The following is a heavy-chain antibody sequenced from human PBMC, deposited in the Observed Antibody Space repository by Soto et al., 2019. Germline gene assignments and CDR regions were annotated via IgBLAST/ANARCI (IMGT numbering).Heavy chain of an antibody. V-gene: IGHV3-15*01. CDR3: TTGPSVLRYFDWSY. D-gene: IGHD3-9*01. CDR1: GFTFSNAW. CDR2: IKSKTDGGTT. J-gene: IGHJ4*02. Sequence: SGGSLRLSCAASGFTFSNAWMSWVRQAPGKGLEWVGRIKSKTDGGTTDYAAPVKGRFTISRDDSKNTLYLQMNSLKTEDTAVYYCTTGPSVLRYFDWSYWGQGTLVTVSS.